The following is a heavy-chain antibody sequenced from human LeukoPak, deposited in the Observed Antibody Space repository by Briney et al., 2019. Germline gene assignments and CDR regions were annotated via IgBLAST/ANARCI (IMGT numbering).Heavy chain of an antibody. J-gene: IGHJ4*02. Sequence: GGSLRLSCAASGFTFSSYAMHWVRQAPGKGLEYVSAISSNGGSTYYANSVKGRFTISRDNSKNTLYLQMGSLRAGDMAVYYCARGEDSSGYYYDYWGQGTLVTVSS. CDR3: ARGEDSSGYYYDY. D-gene: IGHD3-22*01. CDR2: ISSNGGST. CDR1: GFTFSSYA. V-gene: IGHV3-64*01.